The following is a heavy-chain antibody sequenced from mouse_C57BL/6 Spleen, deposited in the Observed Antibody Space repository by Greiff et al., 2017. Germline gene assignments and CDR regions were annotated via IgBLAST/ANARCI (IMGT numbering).Heavy chain of an antibody. Sequence: QVQLQQSGAELVKPGASVKLSCKASGYTFTEYTIHWVKQRSGQGLEWIGWFYPGSGSIKYNEKFKDKATLTADKSSSTVYMELSRMTSEDSAVYFCARHASHYYGSSSYAMDYWGQGTSVTVSS. V-gene: IGHV1-62-2*01. CDR2: FYPGSGSI. CDR3: ARHASHYYGSSSYAMDY. CDR1: GYTFTEYT. D-gene: IGHD1-1*01. J-gene: IGHJ4*01.